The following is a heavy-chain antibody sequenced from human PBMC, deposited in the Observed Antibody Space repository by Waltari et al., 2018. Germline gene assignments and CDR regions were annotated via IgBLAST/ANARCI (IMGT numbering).Heavy chain of an antibody. CDR3: AASSYYYDSSGSLDY. J-gene: IGHJ4*02. D-gene: IGHD3-22*01. Sequence: QMQLVQSGPEVKKPGTSVKVSCKASGFTFTSSAVHRVRQARGQRLEWIGWIVVGSSNTNYAQKFQERVTITRDMSTSTAYMELSSLRSEDTAVYYCAASSYYYDSSGSLDYWGQGTLVTVSS. CDR1: GFTFTSSA. CDR2: IVVGSSNT. V-gene: IGHV1-58*01.